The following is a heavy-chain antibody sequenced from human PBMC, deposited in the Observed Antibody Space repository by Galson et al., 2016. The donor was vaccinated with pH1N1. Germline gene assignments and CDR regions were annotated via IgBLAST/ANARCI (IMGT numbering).Heavy chain of an antibody. CDR2: ITSNSFYI. Sequence: CAASGFTFTAYSMNWVRQAPGKGLEWVASITSNSFYIYYTDSVKGRFTISRDNAKNSLYLHMNSLSAEDTAVYFCARDPGRPRLYYMDVWGKGTTVTVSS. CDR3: ARDPGRPRLYYMDV. V-gene: IGHV3-21*01. CDR1: GFTFTAYS. D-gene: IGHD1-26*01. J-gene: IGHJ6*03.